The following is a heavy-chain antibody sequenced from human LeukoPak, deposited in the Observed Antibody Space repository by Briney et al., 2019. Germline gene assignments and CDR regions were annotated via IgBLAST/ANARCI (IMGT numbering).Heavy chain of an antibody. V-gene: IGHV1-24*01. CDR3: ATDHGDGYNGDY. CDR1: GYTLTELS. CDR2: FDPEDGET. D-gene: IGHD5-24*01. Sequence: ASVKVSCKVSGYTLTELSMHWVRQAPGKGLEWMGGFDPEDGETIYAQKFQGRVTMTEDTSTDTAYMELSSLRSEDTAVYYCATDHGDGYNGDYWGQGTLVTVSS. J-gene: IGHJ4*02.